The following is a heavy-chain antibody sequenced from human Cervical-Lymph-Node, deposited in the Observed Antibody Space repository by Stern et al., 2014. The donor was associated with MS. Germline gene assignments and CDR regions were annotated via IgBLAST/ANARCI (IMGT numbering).Heavy chain of an antibody. CDR2: IWYDGSDK. Sequence: QLVESGGGVVQPGRSLRLSCTASGFTFSSYGMHWVRQAPGKGLEWVAVIWYDGSDKYYADSVTGRFTVSRDNSKNTLYLQMNSLRADDTAVYRCARDLEGSYYYGMDVWGRGTTVTVSS. V-gene: IGHV3-33*01. D-gene: IGHD3-10*01. CDR1: GFTFSSYG. CDR3: ARDLEGSYYYGMDV. J-gene: IGHJ6*02.